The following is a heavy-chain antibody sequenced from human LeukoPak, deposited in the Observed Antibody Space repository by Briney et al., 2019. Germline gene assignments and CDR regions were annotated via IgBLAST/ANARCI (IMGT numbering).Heavy chain of an antibody. Sequence: VASVKVSCKASGGTFSSYAISWVRQAPGQGLEWMGGIIPIFGTANYAQKFQGRVTITTDESTSTAYMELSSLRSEDTAVYYYARESDGYNRGGDFDYWGQGTLVTVSS. CDR2: IIPIFGTA. J-gene: IGHJ4*02. CDR1: GGTFSSYA. V-gene: IGHV1-69*05. D-gene: IGHD5-24*01. CDR3: ARESDGYNRGGDFDY.